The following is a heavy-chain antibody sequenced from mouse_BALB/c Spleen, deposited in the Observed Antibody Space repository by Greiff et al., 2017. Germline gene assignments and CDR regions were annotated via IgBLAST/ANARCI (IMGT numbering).Heavy chain of an antibody. CDR3: AAFYYYGSSYNAMDY. CDR2: ISSGGST. CDR1: GFTFSSYA. Sequence: VKVVESGGGLVKPGGSLKLSCAASGFTFSSYAMSWVRQTPEKRLEWVASISSGGSTYYPDSVKGRFTISRDNARNILYLQMSSLRSEDTAMYYCAAFYYYGSSYNAMDYWGQGTSVTVSS. J-gene: IGHJ4*01. D-gene: IGHD1-1*01. V-gene: IGHV5-6-5*01.